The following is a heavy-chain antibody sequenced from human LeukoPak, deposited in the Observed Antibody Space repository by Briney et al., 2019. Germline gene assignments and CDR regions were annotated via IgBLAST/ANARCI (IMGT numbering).Heavy chain of an antibody. J-gene: IGHJ4*02. Sequence: GGSLRLSCVASGFTFDDYGMSWVRQNPGKGLEWISSINWNGGSTAYADSVKGRFTISRDNAKSSLYLQVNSLGAGDTAFYHCARDRGGTTSPFFDYWGQGALVTVSS. CDR1: GFTFDDYG. D-gene: IGHD2/OR15-2a*01. V-gene: IGHV3-20*01. CDR2: INWNGGST. CDR3: ARDRGGTTSPFFDY.